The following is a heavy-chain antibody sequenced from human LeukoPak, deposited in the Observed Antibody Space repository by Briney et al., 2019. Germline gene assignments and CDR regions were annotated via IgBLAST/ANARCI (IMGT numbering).Heavy chain of an antibody. CDR3: VREEAGGLFDY. CDR1: GYTFTDYH. Sequence: ASVKVSCKASGYTFTDYHMHWVRQAPGQGLEWMGIIYSSGDKTTYAQKFQGRVTVTRDTSTSTVYMDLSDLRSEDTAIYYCVREEAGGLFDYRGQGTLVTVSS. V-gene: IGHV1-46*01. J-gene: IGHJ4*02. CDR2: IYSSGDKT. D-gene: IGHD1-26*01.